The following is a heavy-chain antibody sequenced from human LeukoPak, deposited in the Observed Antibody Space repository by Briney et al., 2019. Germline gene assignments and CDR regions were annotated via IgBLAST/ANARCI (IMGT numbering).Heavy chain of an antibody. CDR3: ARGPGSGTYWAFDY. CDR2: IYYSGIT. Sequence: ETLSLTCTVSGGSISSYYWSWIRQPPGKGLEWIGYIYYSGITYYNPSLKSRVTISVDTSKNQFSLKLSSVTAGDTAVYYCARGPGSGTYWAFDYWGQGTLVTVSS. J-gene: IGHJ4*02. D-gene: IGHD1-26*01. CDR1: GGSISSYY. V-gene: IGHV4-59*01.